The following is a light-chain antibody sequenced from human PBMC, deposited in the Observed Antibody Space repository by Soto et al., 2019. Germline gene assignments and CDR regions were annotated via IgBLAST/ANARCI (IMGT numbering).Light chain of an antibody. CDR3: CSYAGRYV. CDR2: EGS. Sequence: QSVLTQPASVSGSPGQSITISCTGTSSDVGSYNLVSWYQQHPGKAPKLMIYEGSKRPSGVSNRFSGSKSGNTASLTISGLQAEDEADYYCCSYAGRYVFGTGTKLNVL. J-gene: IGLJ1*01. CDR1: SSDVGSYNL. V-gene: IGLV2-23*01.